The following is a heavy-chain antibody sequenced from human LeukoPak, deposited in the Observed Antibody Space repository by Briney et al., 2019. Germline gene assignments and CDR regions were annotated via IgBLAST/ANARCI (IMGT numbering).Heavy chain of an antibody. V-gene: IGHV3-30*04. CDR1: GFTFSSYA. CDR2: ISYDGSHK. Sequence: GGSLRLSCAASGFTFSSYAMHWVRQAPGKGLEWVAVISYDGSHKSCADSVKGRFTISKDDSKNALYLQMNSLRLEDTAVYYCVREIYLDGRRWFDTWGQGNLVTVSS. D-gene: IGHD3-9*01. J-gene: IGHJ5*02. CDR3: VREIYLDGRRWFDT.